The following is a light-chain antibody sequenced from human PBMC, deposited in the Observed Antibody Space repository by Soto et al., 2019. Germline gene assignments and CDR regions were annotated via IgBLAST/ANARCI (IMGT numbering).Light chain of an antibody. Sequence: SYELTQAPSVSVAPGQTATISCGGNNIGTKSVQWYQQRPGQAPVVVVYDNRDRPSRIPDRFSGSNSGNTATLTINRVEPGDEAAYYCQVWDSGSDHPGVFGGGTKLTVL. CDR2: DNR. V-gene: IGLV3-21*02. CDR1: NIGTKS. CDR3: QVWDSGSDHPGV. J-gene: IGLJ3*02.